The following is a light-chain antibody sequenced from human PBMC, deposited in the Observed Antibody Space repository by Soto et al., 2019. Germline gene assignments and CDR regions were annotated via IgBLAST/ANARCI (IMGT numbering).Light chain of an antibody. CDR2: DAS. Sequence: THRTQAPSSLSASVLDRVTITFQASQDIKNYLNWYLQKPRKAPKLLIYDASNLERGVPSRFSGSGAGTEYSLTISSLQPEDNGTYYCQQYENLPLTFGGGTKVDI. CDR3: QQYENLPLT. J-gene: IGKJ4*01. CDR1: QDIKNY. V-gene: IGKV1-33*01.